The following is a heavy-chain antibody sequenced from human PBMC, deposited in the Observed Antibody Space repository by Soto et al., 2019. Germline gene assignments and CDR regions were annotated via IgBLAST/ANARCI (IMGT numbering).Heavy chain of an antibody. Sequence: LRLSCAASGFTFSSYAMSWVRQAPGQGLEWVSAISGSGGSTYYADSVKGRFTISRDNSKNTLYLQMNSLRAEDTAVYYCAKDLAGNVVRGPNYYWCQGTLVTVSS. V-gene: IGHV3-23*01. CDR3: AKDLAGNVVRGPNYY. D-gene: IGHD3-10*01. J-gene: IGHJ4*02. CDR1: GFTFSSYA. CDR2: ISGSGGST.